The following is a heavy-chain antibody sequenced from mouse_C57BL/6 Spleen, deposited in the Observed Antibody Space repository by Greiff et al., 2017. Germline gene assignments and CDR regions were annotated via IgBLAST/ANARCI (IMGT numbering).Heavy chain of an antibody. V-gene: IGHV1-82*01. D-gene: IGHD4-1*01. J-gene: IGHJ2*01. Sequence: VQLQESGPELVKPGASVKLSCKASGYAFSSSWMNWVKQRPGSGLEWIGRIDPGDGDTNYNGKFKGKAPLTADKSSSTAYMQRSSLTSEDSAVYFCAREAAGTRAHWYIDYWGKGTTLTVSS. CDR3: AREAAGTRAHWYIDY. CDR2: IDPGDGDT. CDR1: GYAFSSSW.